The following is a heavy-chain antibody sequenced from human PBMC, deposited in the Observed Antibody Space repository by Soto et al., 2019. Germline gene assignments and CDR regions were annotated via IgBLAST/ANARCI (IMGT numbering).Heavy chain of an antibody. CDR2: IYHSGST. J-gene: IGHJ6*02. V-gene: IGHV4-30-2*01. CDR1: GGSISSGGYS. D-gene: IGHD1-26*01. Sequence: SETLSLTCAVSGGSISSGGYSWSWIRQPPGKGLEWIGYIYHSGSTYYNPSLKSRVTISVDRSKNQFSLKLSSVTAADTAVYYCARARSYYYYYGMDVWGQGTTVTVSS. CDR3: ARARSYYYYYGMDV.